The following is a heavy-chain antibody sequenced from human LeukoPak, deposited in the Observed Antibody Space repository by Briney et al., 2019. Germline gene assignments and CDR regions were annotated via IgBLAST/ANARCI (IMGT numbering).Heavy chain of an antibody. V-gene: IGHV4-31*03. CDR2: IYYSGST. D-gene: IGHD6-19*01. J-gene: IGHJ6*02. Sequence: SETLSLTCTVSGGSISSGGYYWSWIRQHPGKGLEWIGYIYYSGSTYYNPSLKSRVTISVDTSKNQFSLKLSSVTAADTAVYYCARSAVAATYGMDVWGQGTTVTVSS. CDR1: GGSISSGGYY. CDR3: ARSAVAATYGMDV.